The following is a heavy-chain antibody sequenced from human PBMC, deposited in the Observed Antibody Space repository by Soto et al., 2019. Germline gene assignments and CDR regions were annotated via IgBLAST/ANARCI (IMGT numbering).Heavy chain of an antibody. D-gene: IGHD1-26*01. V-gene: IGHV1-18*04. J-gene: IGHJ4*02. CDR2: ISAYNGNT. CDR1: GYTFTSYG. CDR3: ARDSGSYYLRNRVDY. Sequence: QVQLVQSGAEVKKPGASVKVSCKASGYTFTSYGISWVRQAPGQGLEWMGWISAYNGNTNYAQKLQGRVTMTTDTPTSTAYMELRSLRSDDTAVYCGARDSGSYYLRNRVDYWGQGTLVTVSS.